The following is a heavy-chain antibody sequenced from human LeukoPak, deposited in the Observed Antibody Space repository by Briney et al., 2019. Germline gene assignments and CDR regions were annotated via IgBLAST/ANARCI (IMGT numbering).Heavy chain of an antibody. CDR1: GGSISSYY. J-gene: IGHJ4*02. V-gene: IGHV4-59*01. Sequence: SETLSLTCTVSGGSISSYYWSWIRQPPGKGLEWIGYIYYSGSTNYNPSLKSRVTISVDTSKNQFSLKLSSVTAADTAVYYCARAPPTMVRGVIITLYYFDYWGQGTLVTVSS. D-gene: IGHD3-10*01. CDR2: IYYSGST. CDR3: ARAPPTMVRGVIITLYYFDY.